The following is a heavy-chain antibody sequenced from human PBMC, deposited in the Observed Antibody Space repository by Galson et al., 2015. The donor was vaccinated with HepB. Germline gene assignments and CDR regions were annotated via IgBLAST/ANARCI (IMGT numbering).Heavy chain of an antibody. D-gene: IGHD6-13*01. V-gene: IGHV1-69*04. CDR3: ARDQPEYSSSWVYYYYGMDV. CDR2: IIPILGIA. CDR1: GGTFSSYT. Sequence: SVKVSCKASGGTFSSYTISWVRQAPGQGLEWMGRIIPILGIANYAQKFQGRVTITADKSTSTAYMELSSLRSEDTAVYYCARDQPEYSSSWVYYYYGMDVWGQGTTVTVSS. J-gene: IGHJ6*02.